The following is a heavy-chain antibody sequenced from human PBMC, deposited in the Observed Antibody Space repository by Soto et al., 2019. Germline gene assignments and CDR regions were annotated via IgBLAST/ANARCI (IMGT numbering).Heavy chain of an antibody. Sequence: GASVKVSCKASGYTFTGYYMHWVRQAPGQGLEWMGWINPNSGGTNYAQKFQGRVTMTRDTSISTAYMELSRLRSDDTAVYYCARDTGILRFLEWFSGMDVWGQGTTVTVSS. J-gene: IGHJ6*02. CDR2: INPNSGGT. D-gene: IGHD3-3*01. CDR3: ARDTGILRFLEWFSGMDV. CDR1: GYTFTGYY. V-gene: IGHV1-2*02.